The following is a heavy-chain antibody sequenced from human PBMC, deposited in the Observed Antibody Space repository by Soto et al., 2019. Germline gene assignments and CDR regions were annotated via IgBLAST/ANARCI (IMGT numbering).Heavy chain of an antibody. V-gene: IGHV3-53*01. D-gene: IGHD3-22*01. CDR1: GFTVSSNY. CDR2: IYSGGST. J-gene: IGHJ6*02. CDR3: AREPDYYDSSGSNYYYYGMDV. Sequence: EVQLVESGGGLIQPGGSLRLSCAASGFTVSSNYMSWVRQAPGKGLEWVSVIYSGGSTYYADSVKGRFTISRDNSKNKLYLQMNSLRAEDTAVYYCAREPDYYDSSGSNYYYYGMDVWGQGTTVTVSS.